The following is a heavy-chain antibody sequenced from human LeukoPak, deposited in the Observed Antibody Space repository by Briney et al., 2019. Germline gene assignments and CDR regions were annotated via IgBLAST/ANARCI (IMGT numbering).Heavy chain of an antibody. J-gene: IGHJ3*02. Sequence: ASVKVSCKASGYTFTSYYMHWVRQAPGQGLEWMGIINPSGGSTSYAQKFQGRVTMTRDTSTSTVYMELSSRRSGDTAVYYCARGFSSSWAGGDAFDIWGQGTMVTVSS. V-gene: IGHV1-46*01. CDR2: INPSGGST. CDR3: ARGFSSSWAGGDAFDI. D-gene: IGHD6-13*01. CDR1: GYTFTSYY.